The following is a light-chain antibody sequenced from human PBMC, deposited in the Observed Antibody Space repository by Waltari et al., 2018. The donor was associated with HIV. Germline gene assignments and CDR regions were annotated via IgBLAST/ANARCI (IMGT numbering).Light chain of an antibody. Sequence: QSALTQPPSASGSPGQSVTLSCTGSNSDIGSYDYVSWYQLHPGKAPKLVISEVTKRPSGVSYRFSGYKSANTAFLTVSGLQAEDEADYYCSSFADRDGFYVLFGGGTRLTVL. V-gene: IGLV2-8*01. CDR2: EVT. CDR3: SSFADRDGFYVL. J-gene: IGLJ2*01. CDR1: NSDIGSYDY.